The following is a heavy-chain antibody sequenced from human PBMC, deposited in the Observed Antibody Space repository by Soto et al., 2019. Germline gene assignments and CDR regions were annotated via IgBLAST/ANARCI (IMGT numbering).Heavy chain of an antibody. D-gene: IGHD6-13*01. Sequence: PSETLSLTCAVYGGSFSCYYWSWIRQPPGKGLEWIGEINHSGSTNYNPSLKSRVTISVDTSKNQFSLKLSSVTAADTAVYYCARGRVAAAAGFDPWGQGTLVTVSS. V-gene: IGHV4-34*01. CDR1: GGSFSCYY. CDR2: INHSGST. CDR3: ARGRVAAAAGFDP. J-gene: IGHJ5*02.